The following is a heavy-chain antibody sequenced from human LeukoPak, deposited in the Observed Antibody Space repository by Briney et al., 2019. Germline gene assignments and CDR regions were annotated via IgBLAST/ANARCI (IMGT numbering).Heavy chain of an antibody. V-gene: IGHV4-30-2*01. D-gene: IGHD6-19*01. J-gene: IGHJ3*02. CDR2: IYHSGST. Sequence: ASQTLSLTCAVSGGSISSGGYSWRWIRQPPGKGLEWIGYIYHSGSTYYNPSLKSRVTISVDRSKNQFSLKLSSVTAADTAVYYCAREDSSGSGAFDIWGQGTMVTVSS. CDR3: AREDSSGSGAFDI. CDR1: GGSISSGGYS.